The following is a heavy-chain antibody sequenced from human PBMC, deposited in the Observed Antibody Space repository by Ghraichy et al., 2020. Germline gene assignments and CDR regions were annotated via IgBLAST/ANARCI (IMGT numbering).Heavy chain of an antibody. V-gene: IGHV4-59*08. D-gene: IGHD1-26*01. CDR3: ARRGVVGAIEDYYYYGMDV. CDR2: IYYSGST. J-gene: IGHJ6*02. Sequence: SETLSLTCTVSGGSISSYYWSWIRQPPGKGLEWIGYIYYSGSTNYNPSLKSRVTISVDTSKNQFSLKLSSVTAADTAVYYCARRGVVGAIEDYYYYGMDVWGQGSTVNVSS. CDR1: GGSISSYY.